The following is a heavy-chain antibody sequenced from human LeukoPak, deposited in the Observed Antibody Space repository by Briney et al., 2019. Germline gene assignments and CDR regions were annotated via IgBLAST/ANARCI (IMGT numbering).Heavy chain of an antibody. V-gene: IGHV1-69*06. J-gene: IGHJ4*02. D-gene: IGHD3-16*02. CDR2: IIPIFGTA. CDR1: GGTFSSDA. CDR3: ARVGGDYDYVWGSYRLDY. Sequence: SVKLSCKASGGTFSSDAISWVRQAPGQGLEWMGGIIPIFGTANYAQKCQGRVTITADKSTSTAYMELSSLRSEDTAVYYCARVGGDYDYVWGSYRLDYWGQGTLVTVSS.